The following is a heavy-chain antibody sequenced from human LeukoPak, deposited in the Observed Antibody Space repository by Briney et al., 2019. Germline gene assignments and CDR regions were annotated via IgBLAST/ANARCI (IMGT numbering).Heavy chain of an antibody. CDR1: GDSVSSNSVF. CDR2: TYYRSKWYN. D-gene: IGHD5-18*01. Sequence: SQTLSLTCAISGDSVSSNSVFWHWIRQSPSRGLEWLGRTYYRSKWYNDYAVSVKSRITLNPDTSKDQFSLQLNSVTPEDTAVYYCARQEGYGLLDNWGQGTLVTVSS. CDR3: ARQEGYGLLDN. V-gene: IGHV6-1*01. J-gene: IGHJ4*02.